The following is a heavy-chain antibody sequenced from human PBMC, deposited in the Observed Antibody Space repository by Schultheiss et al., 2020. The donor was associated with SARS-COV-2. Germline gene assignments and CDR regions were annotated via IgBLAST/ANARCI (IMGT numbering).Heavy chain of an antibody. CDR3: AMPLVGLLDPFDY. Sequence: SQTLSLTCTVSGGSISSYYWSWIRQPPGKGLEWIGYIYYSGSTNYNPSLKSRVTISVDTSKNQFSLKLSSVTAADTAVYYCAMPLVGLLDPFDYWGQGTLVTVSS. V-gene: IGHV4-59*01. J-gene: IGHJ4*02. CDR1: GGSISSYY. CDR2: IYYSGST. D-gene: IGHD1-1*01.